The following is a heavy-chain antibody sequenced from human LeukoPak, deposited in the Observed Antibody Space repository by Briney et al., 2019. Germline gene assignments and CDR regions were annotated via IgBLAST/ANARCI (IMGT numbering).Heavy chain of an antibody. CDR2: INHSGST. Sequence: SETLSLTCAVYGGSFSGYYWSWIRQPPGKGLEWIGEINHSGSTNYNPSLKSRVTISVDTSKNQFSLKLSSVTAADTAVYYCARSTYYYDSRSPYDYRGQGTLVTVSS. J-gene: IGHJ4*02. CDR3: ARSTYYYDSRSPYDY. D-gene: IGHD3-22*01. V-gene: IGHV4-34*01. CDR1: GGSFSGYY.